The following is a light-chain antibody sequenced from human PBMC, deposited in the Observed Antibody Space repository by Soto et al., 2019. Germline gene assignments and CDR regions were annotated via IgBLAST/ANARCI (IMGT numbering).Light chain of an antibody. CDR1: QRMTSW. J-gene: IGKJ5*01. Sequence: DIQLTQSPSTLSASVGDRVTITCRASQRMTSWLAWYQQKPGKAPKVLIYDASSLESGVPSRFSGSESGTEFTLTISSLQPDDIATYYCQQYNSPITFGQGTRLEIK. V-gene: IGKV1-5*01. CDR3: QQYNSPIT. CDR2: DAS.